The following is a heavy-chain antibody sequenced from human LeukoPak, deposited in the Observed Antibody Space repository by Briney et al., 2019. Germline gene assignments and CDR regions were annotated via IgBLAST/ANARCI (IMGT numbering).Heavy chain of an antibody. V-gene: IGHV3-30*04. Sequence: GGSLRLSCAASGFTFSSYAMHWVRQAPGKGLEWVAVMSYDGRNKDYADSVRGRFTISRDDSKSALYLQMDSLRPEDTAVYYCVRELYGGNSPDYWGQGALVTVSS. CDR1: GFTFSSYA. CDR3: VRELYGGNSPDY. CDR2: MSYDGRNK. J-gene: IGHJ4*02. D-gene: IGHD4-23*01.